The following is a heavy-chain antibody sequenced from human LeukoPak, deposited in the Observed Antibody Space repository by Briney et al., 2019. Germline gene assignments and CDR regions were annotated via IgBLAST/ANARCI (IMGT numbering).Heavy chain of an antibody. CDR3: ARGTYYYDSSGYVDC. D-gene: IGHD3-22*01. V-gene: IGHV1-2*06. J-gene: IGHJ4*02. CDR1: GYTFTGYY. Sequence: ASVKVSCKASGYTFTGYYMHWVRQAPGQGLEWMGRINPNSGGTNYAQKFQGRVTMTRDTSISTAYMELSRLRSDDTAVYYCARGTYYYDSSGYVDCWGQGTLVTVSS. CDR2: INPNSGGT.